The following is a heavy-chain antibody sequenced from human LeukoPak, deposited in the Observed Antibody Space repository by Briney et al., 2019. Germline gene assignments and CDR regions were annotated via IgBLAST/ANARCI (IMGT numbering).Heavy chain of an antibody. CDR2: IRSGSSYT. D-gene: IGHD3-9*01. CDR1: GFTLADYY. CDR3: ARIYDSRDSGLDV. Sequence: NPGGSLRLSCAASGFTLADYYMNWIRQAPGKGLEWVSYIRSGSSYTDYADSVKGRFTISRGNAKNSLYLQMNSLRADDTAVYYCARIYDSRDSGLDVWGQGTTVTVSS. J-gene: IGHJ6*02. V-gene: IGHV3-11*03.